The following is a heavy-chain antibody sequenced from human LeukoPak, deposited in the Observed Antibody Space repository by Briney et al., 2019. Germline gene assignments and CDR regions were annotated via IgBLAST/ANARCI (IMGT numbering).Heavy chain of an antibody. D-gene: IGHD3-22*01. J-gene: IGHJ4*02. CDR3: ARVAVVITKSFHH. V-gene: IGHV1-18*01. Sequence: EASVKVSCKASGYTFTSYGISWVRQAPGQGLEWMGWMSAYNGNTNYAQKLQGRVTITTNTSTSTAYMELRSLRSDDTAVYYCARVAVVITKSFHHWGRRPLLSVSS. CDR1: GYTFTSYG. CDR2: MSAYNGNT.